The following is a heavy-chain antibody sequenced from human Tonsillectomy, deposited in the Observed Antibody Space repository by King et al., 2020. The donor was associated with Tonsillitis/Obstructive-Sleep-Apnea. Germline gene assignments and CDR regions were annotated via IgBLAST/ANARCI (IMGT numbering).Heavy chain of an antibody. CDR3: ARDSVRFLEWPLTNYHQFYYMDV. CDR2: IRHDGSRK. D-gene: IGHD3-3*01. J-gene: IGHJ6*03. Sequence: QLVESGGGVVQPGRSLRLSCAASGFTFSNYGMHWVRQAPGKGLEGVAVIRHDGSRKLNADSVKGRFTISRDDSRNTLYLQMNSLRAEDTAVYYCARDSVRFLEWPLTNYHQFYYMDVWGKGTTVTVSS. V-gene: IGHV3-33*01. CDR1: GFTFSNYG.